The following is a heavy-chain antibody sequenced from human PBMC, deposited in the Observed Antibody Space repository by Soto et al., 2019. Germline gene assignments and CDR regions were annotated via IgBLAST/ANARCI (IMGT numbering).Heavy chain of an antibody. CDR1: GYTFTSYA. V-gene: IGHV1-3*01. Sequence: QVQLVQSGAEVKKPGASVKVSCKASGYTFTSYAMHWVRPAPGQGREWMGWINAGNGTTKYSQKFQGRVTITRDTSASTAYVELSSLRSGDTAVYDGARSYSRSSRTIHPRGPGTLVTV. CDR3: ARSYSRSSRTIHP. CDR2: INAGNGTT. D-gene: IGHD6-6*01. J-gene: IGHJ5*02.